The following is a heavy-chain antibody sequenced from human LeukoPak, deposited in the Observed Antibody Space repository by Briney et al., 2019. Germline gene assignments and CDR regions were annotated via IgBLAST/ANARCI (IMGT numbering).Heavy chain of an antibody. J-gene: IGHJ3*02. CDR2: IYYTGSA. D-gene: IGHD1-26*01. CDR3: ARWGATRGRDAFDI. CDR1: GGSVSNGNFY. Sequence: PSETLSLTCTVSGGSVSNGNFYWSWLRQPPGKALEWIGYIYYTGSAYYSPSLEGRVRISVDTSKNQFSVKLNSVTAADTAVYYCARWGATRGRDAFDIWGQGTMVTVSS. V-gene: IGHV4-61*01.